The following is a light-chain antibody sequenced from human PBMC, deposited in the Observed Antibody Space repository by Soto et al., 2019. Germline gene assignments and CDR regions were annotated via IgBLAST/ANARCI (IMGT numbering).Light chain of an antibody. V-gene: IGKV3-15*01. CDR2: GAS. J-gene: IGKJ4*01. CDR1: QNIRSD. Sequence: EIVMTQSPATLSVSPGERVTLSCRASQNIRSDLAWYQQKPGQAPRLLMYGASIRATGIPARFSGSGSGTDFTLTISSLQSEDLAVYYCQHYRSSPLTFGGGTKVDIK. CDR3: QHYRSSPLT.